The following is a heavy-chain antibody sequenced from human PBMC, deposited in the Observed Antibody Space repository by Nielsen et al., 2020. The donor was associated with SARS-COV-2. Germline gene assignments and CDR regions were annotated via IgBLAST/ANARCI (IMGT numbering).Heavy chain of an antibody. CDR1: GGSVSSGRYY. J-gene: IGHJ4*02. V-gene: IGHV4-61*01. CDR3: ARARLRGSHSDY. CDR2: IYYSGST. Sequence: SETLSLTCTVSGGSVSSGRYYWSWIRQPPGKGLEWIGYIYYSGSTNYNPSLKSRVTISVDTSKNQFSLKLSSVTAADTAVYYCARARLRGSHSDYWGQGTLVTVSS. D-gene: IGHD3-16*01.